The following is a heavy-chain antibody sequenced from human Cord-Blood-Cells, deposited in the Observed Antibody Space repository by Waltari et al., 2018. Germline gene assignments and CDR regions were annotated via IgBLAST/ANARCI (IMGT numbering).Heavy chain of an antibody. Sequence: QVQLQQWGAGLSKPSETLSPTCAVYGGSFSGYYWSCIRQPPGKGLEWIGEINPRGSTNYNPSLKSRVTISVDTPKNQFSLKLSSVTAADTAVYYCASGNVVVTATTPPFDYWGQGTLVTVSS. CDR1: GGSFSGYY. CDR3: ASGNVVVTATTPPFDY. CDR2: INPRGST. D-gene: IGHD2-21*02. J-gene: IGHJ4*02. V-gene: IGHV4-34*01.